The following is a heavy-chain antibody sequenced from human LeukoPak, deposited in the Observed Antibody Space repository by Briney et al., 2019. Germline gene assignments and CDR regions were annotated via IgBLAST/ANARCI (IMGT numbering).Heavy chain of an antibody. CDR2: IRYDGTDK. D-gene: IGHD2-21*01. CDR3: APRVVVITAPFDY. J-gene: IGHJ4*02. V-gene: IGHV3-30*02. CDR1: GFTFSSFG. Sequence: PGGSLRLSCAASGFTFSSFGMHWVRQAPGKGLEWVAFIRYDGTDKYYADSVEGRFTISRDNSKNTLYLQMNSLRPEDTAVYYCAPRVVVITAPFDYWGQGTLVTVSS.